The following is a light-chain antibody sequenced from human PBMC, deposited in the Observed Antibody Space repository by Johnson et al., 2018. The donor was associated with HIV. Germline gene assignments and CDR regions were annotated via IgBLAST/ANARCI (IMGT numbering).Light chain of an antibody. CDR2: DND. Sequence: QSVLTQPPSVSAAPGQKVTISCFGSDSNIGNNYVSWYQQLPGTAPKLLIYDNDKRPSGIPDRFSGSKSGTSATLAITGLQTGDEADYYCETWDSSLSGVFGTGTTVTVL. CDR3: ETWDSSLSGV. CDR1: DSNIGNNY. J-gene: IGLJ1*01. V-gene: IGLV1-51*01.